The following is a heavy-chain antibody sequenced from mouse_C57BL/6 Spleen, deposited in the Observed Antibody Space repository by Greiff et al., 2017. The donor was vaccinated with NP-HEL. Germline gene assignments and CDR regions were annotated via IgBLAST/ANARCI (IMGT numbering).Heavy chain of an antibody. CDR1: GYAFSSSW. Sequence: VQLQQSGPELVKPGASVKISCKASGYAFSSSWMNWVKQRPGKGLEWIGRIYPGDGDTNYNGKFKGKATLTADKSSSTAYMQLSSLTSEDSAVYFCAREIYDGSYAMDYWGQGTSVTVSS. J-gene: IGHJ4*01. CDR3: AREIYDGSYAMDY. CDR2: IYPGDGDT. V-gene: IGHV1-82*01. D-gene: IGHD2-3*01.